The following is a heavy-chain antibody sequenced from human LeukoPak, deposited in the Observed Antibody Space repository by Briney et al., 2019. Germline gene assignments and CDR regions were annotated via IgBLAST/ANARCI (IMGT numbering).Heavy chain of an antibody. CDR2: IYYTGKT. CDR1: GDSVSNGNYY. V-gene: IGHV4-61*03. Sequence: SETLSLTCTVSGDSVSNGNYYWSWLRQPPGKALEWIGYIYYTGKTYYNPSLEGRVTVLVDTSRNHFSVKLSSVTAADTAVYYCARSQNYYGSGDYWSQGTLVTVSS. D-gene: IGHD3-10*01. CDR3: ARSQNYYGSGDY. J-gene: IGHJ4*02.